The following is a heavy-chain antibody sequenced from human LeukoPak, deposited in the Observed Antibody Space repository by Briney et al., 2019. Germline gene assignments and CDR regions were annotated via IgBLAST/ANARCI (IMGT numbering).Heavy chain of an antibody. CDR3: ARDRELGY. J-gene: IGHJ4*02. CDR1: GGSISSGGYY. Sequence: SETLSLTCTVSGGSISSGGYYWSWIRQPPGKGLEWIGYIYDSGSTSYNPSLKSRVTISVDRSKNQFSLKLSSVTAADTAVYYCARDRELGYWGQGTLVTVSS. D-gene: IGHD3-10*01. CDR2: IYDSGST. V-gene: IGHV4-30-2*01.